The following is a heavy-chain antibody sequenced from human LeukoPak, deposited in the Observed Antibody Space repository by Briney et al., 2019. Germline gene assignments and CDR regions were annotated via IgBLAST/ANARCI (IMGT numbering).Heavy chain of an antibody. CDR3: ANNYGSGSYFNVYYYYYGMDV. D-gene: IGHD3-10*01. CDR2: IYYSGST. J-gene: IGHJ6*02. Sequence: SETLSLTCTVSGGSISSYYWSWIRQPPGKGLEWIGYIYYSGSTNYNPSLKSRVTISVDTSKNQFSLKLSSVTAADTAVYYCANNYGSGSYFNVYYYYYGMDVWGQGTTVTVSS. CDR1: GGSISSYY. V-gene: IGHV4-59*08.